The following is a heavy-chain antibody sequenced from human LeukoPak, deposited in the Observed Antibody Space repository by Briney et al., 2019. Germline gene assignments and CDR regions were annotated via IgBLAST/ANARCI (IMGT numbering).Heavy chain of an antibody. Sequence: PSGTLSLTCTVSGGSISSSSYYWGWIRQPPGKGLEWIGSIYYSGSTYYNPSLKSRVTISVDTSKNQFSLKLSSVTAADTAVYYCARSPHLGLDNWFDPWGQGTLVTVSS. CDR1: GGSISSSSYY. CDR2: IYYSGST. J-gene: IGHJ5*02. V-gene: IGHV4-39*07. CDR3: ARSPHLGLDNWFDP. D-gene: IGHD3-16*01.